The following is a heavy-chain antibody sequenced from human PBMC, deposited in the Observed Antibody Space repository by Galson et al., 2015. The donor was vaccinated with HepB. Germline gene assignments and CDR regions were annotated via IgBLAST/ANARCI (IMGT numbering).Heavy chain of an antibody. V-gene: IGHV3-30-3*01. Sequence: SLRLSCAASGFTFSSYAMHWVRQAPGKGLEWVAVISYDGSNKYYADSVKGRFTISRDNSKNTLYLQMNSLRAEDTAVYYCARDAQWLRLPYYYYYYGMDVWGQGTTVTVSS. CDR1: GFTFSSYA. J-gene: IGHJ6*02. CDR3: ARDAQWLRLPYYYYYYGMDV. CDR2: ISYDGSNK. D-gene: IGHD5-12*01.